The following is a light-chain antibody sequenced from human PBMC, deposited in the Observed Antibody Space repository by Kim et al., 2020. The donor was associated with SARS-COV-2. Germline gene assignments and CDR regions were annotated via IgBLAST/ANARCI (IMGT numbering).Light chain of an antibody. J-gene: IGLJ3*02. CDR1: SSAIGTYRY. Sequence: GQSITISCTGSSSAIGTYRYVSWYQQHPGKAPKLIIYDVSERPSGVSYRFSGSKSGNTASLTISGLQAEDEGDYYCSSYIRSSSFAFGGGTKVTVL. V-gene: IGLV2-14*03. CDR3: SSYIRSSSFA. CDR2: DVS.